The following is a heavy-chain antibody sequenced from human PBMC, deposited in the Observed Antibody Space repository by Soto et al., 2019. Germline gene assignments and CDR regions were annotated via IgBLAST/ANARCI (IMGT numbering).Heavy chain of an antibody. J-gene: IGHJ4*02. CDR2: ITTDKGKT. Sequence: QVQLVQSGPEVKKPGASVKVSCKTSGYTFTSYGISWVRQAPGQGLEWMGWITTDKGKTTYVQKFQGRVAMTTDTSTSTAYMELRSLRPDDTAVYYCATRSPAFDYWGQGTLVTVSS. CDR3: ATRSPAFDY. CDR1: GYTFTSYG. V-gene: IGHV1-18*01.